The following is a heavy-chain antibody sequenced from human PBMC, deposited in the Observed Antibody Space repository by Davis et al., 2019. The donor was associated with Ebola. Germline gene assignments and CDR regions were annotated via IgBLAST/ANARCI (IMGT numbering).Heavy chain of an antibody. V-gene: IGHV1-18*01. CDR3: ARGLDDARLLLSVGHRNWFDP. J-gene: IGHJ5*02. CDR2: ISAYNGNT. D-gene: IGHD3-22*01. Sequence: ASVKVSCKASGYTFTSYGISWVRQAPGQGLEWMGWISAYNGNTNYAQKLQGRVTMTTDTSTSTAYMELRSLRSDDTAVYYCARGLDDARLLLSVGHRNWFDPWGQGTLVTVSS. CDR1: GYTFTSYG.